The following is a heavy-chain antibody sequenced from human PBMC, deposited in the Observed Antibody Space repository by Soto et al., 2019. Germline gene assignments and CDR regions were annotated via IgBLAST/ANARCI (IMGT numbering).Heavy chain of an antibody. Sequence: PSETLSLPCTVSGDSITAGDYYWSWIRQPPGKDLEWIAYIYYNGIIHYSPSLKSRVTISLDPSKNQCSLTMTSVTDAYSALPFRERGIQEGFDTWGQGTLVTVSS. D-gene: IGHD1-20*01. V-gene: IGHV4-30-4*02. CDR3: ERGIQEGFDT. CDR2: IYYNGII. CDR1: GDSITAGDYY. J-gene: IGHJ5*02.